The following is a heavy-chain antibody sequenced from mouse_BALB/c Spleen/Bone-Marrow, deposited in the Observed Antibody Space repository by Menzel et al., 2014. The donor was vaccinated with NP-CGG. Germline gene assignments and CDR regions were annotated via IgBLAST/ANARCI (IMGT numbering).Heavy chain of an antibody. D-gene: IGHD2-12*01. Sequence: QVQLKESGAELVRPGASVTLSCKASGYTFTDYEMHWVKQTPVHGLEWIGAIGPETGGTAYNQKFKGKATLTADKSSSTAYMELRSLTSEDSAVYYCTSYDWFAYWGQGTLVTVSA. CDR2: IGPETGGT. V-gene: IGHV1-15*01. CDR1: GYTFTDYE. CDR3: TSYDWFAY. J-gene: IGHJ3*01.